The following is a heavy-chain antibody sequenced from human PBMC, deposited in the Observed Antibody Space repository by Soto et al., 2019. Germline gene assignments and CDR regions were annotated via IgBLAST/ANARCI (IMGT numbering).Heavy chain of an antibody. V-gene: IGHV4-4*02. Sequence: SETLSLTCAVSGGSISSSNWWGWIRQPPGKGLEWIGEIYYSGSTYYNPSLKSRVTISVDTSKNQFSLRLSSVTAADTAVYYCARHDYGGFGLWGQGTLVTVSS. CDR2: IYYSGST. J-gene: IGHJ4*02. CDR1: GGSISSSNW. CDR3: ARHDYGGFGL. D-gene: IGHD4-17*01.